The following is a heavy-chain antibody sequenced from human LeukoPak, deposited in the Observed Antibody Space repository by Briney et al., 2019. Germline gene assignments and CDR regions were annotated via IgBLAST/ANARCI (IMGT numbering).Heavy chain of an antibody. D-gene: IGHD3-16*01. CDR2: VNGDGSRI. Sequence: GGSLRLSCVASGFTFSSHWMHWVRQVPGKGLMWVSRVNGDGSRIHYGDSVKGRFTISRDNAKNTLYLQMTSLRGDDTAIYFCARDALGGRTKFDSWGHGSLVTVSS. CDR1: GFTFSSHW. CDR3: ARDALGGRTKFDS. J-gene: IGHJ4*01. V-gene: IGHV3-74*01.